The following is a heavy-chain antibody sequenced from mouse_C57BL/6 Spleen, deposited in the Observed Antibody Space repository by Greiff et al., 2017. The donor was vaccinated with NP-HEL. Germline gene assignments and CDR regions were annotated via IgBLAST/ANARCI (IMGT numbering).Heavy chain of an antibody. CDR1: GFTFSDYY. D-gene: IGHD1-1*01. CDR3: ARHRGYGSSYGYYAMDY. CDR2: ISNGGGST. Sequence: EVQVVESGGGLVQPGGSLKLSCAASGFTFSDYYMYWVRQTPEKRLEWVAYISNGGGSTYYPDTVNGRFTIFRDNAKNTLYLQMSRLKCEDTAMYYCARHRGYGSSYGYYAMDYWGQGTSVTVSS. J-gene: IGHJ4*01. V-gene: IGHV5-12*01.